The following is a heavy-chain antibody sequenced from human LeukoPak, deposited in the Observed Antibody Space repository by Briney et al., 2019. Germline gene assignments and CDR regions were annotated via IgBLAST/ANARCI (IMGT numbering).Heavy chain of an antibody. J-gene: IGHJ4*02. CDR1: GFAFSGYA. CDR2: ISGSGGGT. CDR3: ARGRHDFWSGYYTGLLDY. D-gene: IGHD3-3*01. Sequence: GGSLRLSCAASGFAFSGYAMTWVRQAPGKGLEWVSAISGSGGGTYYADSVKGRFTISRDNSKNTLYLQMNSLRAEDTAVYYCARGRHDFWSGYYTGLLDYWGQGTLVTVSS. V-gene: IGHV3-23*01.